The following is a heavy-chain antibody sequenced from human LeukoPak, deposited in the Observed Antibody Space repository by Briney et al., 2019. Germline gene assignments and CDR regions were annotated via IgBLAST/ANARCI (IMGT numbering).Heavy chain of an antibody. J-gene: IGHJ4*02. CDR3: ASHSSSWYGFDY. CDR1: GFTVSSNH. V-gene: IGHV3-53*01. CDR2: IYSGGST. Sequence: GGSLRLSCAASGFTVSSNHMSWVRQGPGKGLEWVSVIYSGGSTYYADSVKGRFTNSRDNSKNTLYLQMNSLRAEDTAVYYCASHSSSWYGFDYWGQGTLVTVSS. D-gene: IGHD6-13*01.